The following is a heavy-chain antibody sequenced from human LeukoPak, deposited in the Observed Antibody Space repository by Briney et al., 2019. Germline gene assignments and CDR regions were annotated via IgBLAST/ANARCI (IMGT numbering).Heavy chain of an antibody. CDR2: ISGSGGTT. Sequence: PGGSLRLSCAASGFTFSSYAMTWVRQAPGKGPEWVSTISGSGGTTYYADSVKGRFTISRDNSKNTLYLQMNSLRAEDTAVYYCAKGGYNWFDPWGQGTLVTVSS. D-gene: IGHD3-16*01. CDR1: GFTFSSYA. J-gene: IGHJ5*02. CDR3: AKGGYNWFDP. V-gene: IGHV3-23*01.